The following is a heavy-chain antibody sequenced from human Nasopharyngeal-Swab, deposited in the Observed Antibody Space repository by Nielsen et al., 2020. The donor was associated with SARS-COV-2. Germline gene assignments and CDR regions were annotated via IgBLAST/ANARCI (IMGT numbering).Heavy chain of an antibody. J-gene: IGHJ6*02. D-gene: IGHD1-26*01. V-gene: IGHV3-33*01. CDR2: IWYDGSNK. Sequence: SCAASGFTFSSYGMHWVRQAPGKGLEWVAVIWYDGSNKYYADSVKGRFTISRDNSKNTLYLQMNSLRAEDTAVYYCARDRYSGSYGWVYYYNGMDVWGQGTTVTVSS. CDR3: ARDRYSGSYGWVYYYNGMDV. CDR1: GFTFSSYG.